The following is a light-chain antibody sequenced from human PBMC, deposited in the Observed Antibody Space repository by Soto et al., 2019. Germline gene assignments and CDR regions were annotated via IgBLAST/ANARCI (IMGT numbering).Light chain of an antibody. V-gene: IGLV2-14*01. CDR2: EVS. J-gene: IGLJ3*02. Sequence: QSALTQPASVSGSPGQSITISCTGTSSDVGAYNYVSWYQQHPGKAPKLMIYEVSSRPSGVSNRFSGSKSGNTASLTISGLQPGDEADYYCSSYTTTSRRVFGGGTQLTVL. CDR1: SSDVGAYNY. CDR3: SSYTTTSRRV.